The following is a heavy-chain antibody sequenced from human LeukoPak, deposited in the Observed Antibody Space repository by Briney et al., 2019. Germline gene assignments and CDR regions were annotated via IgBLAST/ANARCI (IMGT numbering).Heavy chain of an antibody. CDR2: INHSGST. D-gene: IGHD3-3*01. CDR1: GGSFSGYY. CDR3: ARGGYYDFWSGYRSPNWFDP. J-gene: IGHJ5*02. Sequence: SETLSLTCAVYGGSFSGYYWSWIRQPPGKGLEWIGEINHSGSTNYNPSLKSRVTISVDTSKSQFSLKLSSVTAADTAVYYCARGGYYDFWSGYRSPNWFDPWGQRTLVTVSS. V-gene: IGHV4-34*01.